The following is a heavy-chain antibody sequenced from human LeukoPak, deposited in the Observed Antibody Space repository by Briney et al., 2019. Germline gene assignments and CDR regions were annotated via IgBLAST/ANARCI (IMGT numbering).Heavy chain of an antibody. Sequence: SETLSLTCAVSDYSINSNNWWVWIRQPPGKGLEWIGYIYHSGSTSYNPSLKSRVSMSVDTSKNQFSLKLSSVTDADTAVYYCARGFRGWPHDYWGQGTLVTVSS. CDR3: ARGFRGWPHDY. D-gene: IGHD6-19*01. V-gene: IGHV4-28*03. CDR1: DYSINSNNW. CDR2: IYHSGST. J-gene: IGHJ4*02.